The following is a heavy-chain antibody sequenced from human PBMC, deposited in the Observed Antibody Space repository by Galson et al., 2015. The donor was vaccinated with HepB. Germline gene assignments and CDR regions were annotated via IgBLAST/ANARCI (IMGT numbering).Heavy chain of an antibody. CDR3: ARVTPVAVAGTGFDY. Sequence: SVKVSCKASGYTFTSYGISWVRQAPGQGLEWMGWISAYNGNTNYAQKLQGRVTMTTDTSTSTAYMELRSLRSDDTAVYYCARVTPVAVAGTGFDYWGQGTLVTVSS. J-gene: IGHJ4*02. CDR1: GYTFTSYG. CDR2: ISAYNGNT. D-gene: IGHD6-19*01. V-gene: IGHV1-18*01.